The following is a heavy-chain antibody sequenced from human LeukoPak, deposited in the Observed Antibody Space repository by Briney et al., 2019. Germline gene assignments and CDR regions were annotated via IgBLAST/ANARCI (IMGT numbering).Heavy chain of an antibody. Sequence: SETLSLTCTVSGYSISNGYYWGWIRQPPGKGLEWIASIYYSGSTYYNPSLKSRVTISVDTSKNQFSPKLSSVTAADTAVYYCARYDVWGTYRAFDYWGQGTLVTVSS. D-gene: IGHD3-16*02. CDR3: ARYDVWGTYRAFDY. J-gene: IGHJ4*02. CDR2: IYYSGST. CDR1: GYSISNGYY. V-gene: IGHV4-38-2*02.